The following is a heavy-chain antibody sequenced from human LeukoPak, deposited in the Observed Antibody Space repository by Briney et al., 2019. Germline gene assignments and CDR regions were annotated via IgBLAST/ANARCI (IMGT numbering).Heavy chain of an antibody. Sequence: PSEALSLTCAVYGGSFSGSYWCWVRPPPGKGLEWVWEINGSGGTKYNPSLKSQVTISVDTSKKQFSLKLSSVTAADTAVYYCAGTRALGYCSGGSCFARGTTVSTFTTWGQGTLVTVSS. J-gene: IGHJ4*02. CDR1: GGSFSGSY. V-gene: IGHV4-34*01. CDR3: AGTRALGYCSGGSCFARGTTVSTFTT. CDR2: INGSGGT. D-gene: IGHD2-15*01.